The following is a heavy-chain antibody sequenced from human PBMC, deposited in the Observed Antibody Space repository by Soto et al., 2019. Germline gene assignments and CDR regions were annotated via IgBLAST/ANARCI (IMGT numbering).Heavy chain of an antibody. CDR3: ARGRVGTTNWNWFDP. CDR1: GGSFSGYY. D-gene: IGHD1-26*01. J-gene: IGHJ5*02. CDR2: INHSGST. Sequence: SETLSLTCAVYGGSFSGYYWNWIRQPPGKGLEWIGEINHSGSTNYNPSLRSRVTISVDTSKNHFSLKLSSVTAADTAVYSCARGRVGTTNWNWFDPWGQGTLVTVSS. V-gene: IGHV4-34*01.